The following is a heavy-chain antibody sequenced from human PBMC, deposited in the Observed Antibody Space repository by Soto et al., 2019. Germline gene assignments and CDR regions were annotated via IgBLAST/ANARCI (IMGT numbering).Heavy chain of an antibody. V-gene: IGHV3-30-3*01. CDR1: GFTFSTYA. J-gene: IGHJ4*02. Sequence: GGSLRLSCAASGFTFSTYAMHWVRQAPGKGLEWVAVISYDGSNKYYADSVKGRFTISRDNSQDTLYLQMNSLRPEDTAMYYCAKAVDISVRGVPPSDYWGQGTLVTVSS. CDR3: AKAVDISVRGVPPSDY. D-gene: IGHD3-10*02. CDR2: ISYDGSNK.